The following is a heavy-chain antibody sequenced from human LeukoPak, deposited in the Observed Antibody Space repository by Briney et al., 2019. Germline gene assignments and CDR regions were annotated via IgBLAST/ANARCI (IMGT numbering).Heavy chain of an antibody. CDR3: ARVAFYGAIPDDI. J-gene: IGHJ3*02. CDR2: IYHGGST. V-gene: IGHV4-30-2*01. CDR1: GGSINSGGYS. Sequence: SQTLSLTCAVSGGSINSGGYSWSWLRQPPGKGPEWIGYIYHGGSTHYNSSLKSRVTISVDKSKNQFSLNLYSVTAADTAVYYCARVAFYGAIPDDIWGQGTMVTVSS. D-gene: IGHD2-21*01.